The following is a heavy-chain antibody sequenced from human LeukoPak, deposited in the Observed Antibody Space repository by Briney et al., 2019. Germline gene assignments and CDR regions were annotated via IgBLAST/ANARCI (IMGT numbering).Heavy chain of an antibody. CDR1: GYTFTTYD. D-gene: IGHD6-13*01. J-gene: IGHJ5*02. CDR2: MNPNSGHT. V-gene: IGHV1-8*01. Sequence: ASVKVSCKASGYTFTTYDINWVRQATGQGLEWLGWMNPNSGHTAYAQKFQGRVTMTGNTSMSTAYMELSSLRSEDTAVYYCARGRGGSSSWYSFSGWFDPWGQGTLVTVSS. CDR3: ARGRGGSSSWYSFSGWFDP.